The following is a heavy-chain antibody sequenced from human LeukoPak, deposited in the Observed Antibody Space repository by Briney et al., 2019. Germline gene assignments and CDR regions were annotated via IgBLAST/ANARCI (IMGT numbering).Heavy chain of an antibody. D-gene: IGHD2-8*01. J-gene: IGHJ4*02. CDR2: INSDGSDT. CDR3: ARGTNGIWSFDY. Sequence: PGGSLRLSCAASGFTFTTYWMHWVRQAPGKGLVWVSRINSDGSDTTYADSVKGRFTISRDNAKNTLYLQMNSLRAEGTAVYYCARGTNGIWSFDYWGQGTLVTVSS. V-gene: IGHV3-74*01. CDR1: GFTFTTYW.